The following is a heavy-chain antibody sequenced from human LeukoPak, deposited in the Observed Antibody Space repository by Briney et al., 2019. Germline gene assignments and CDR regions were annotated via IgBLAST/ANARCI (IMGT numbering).Heavy chain of an antibody. V-gene: IGHV3-7*01. D-gene: IGHD5-12*01. CDR1: GFTFSSYW. Sequence: PGGSLRLSCAASGFTFSSYWMSWVRQAPGKGREWVANINQDGSEKHYVDSVKGRFIISRDNAKNSLYLQMNSLRAEDTAVYYCARARGYGTVNWFDPWGQGTLVTVSS. J-gene: IGHJ5*02. CDR3: ARARGYGTVNWFDP. CDR2: INQDGSEK.